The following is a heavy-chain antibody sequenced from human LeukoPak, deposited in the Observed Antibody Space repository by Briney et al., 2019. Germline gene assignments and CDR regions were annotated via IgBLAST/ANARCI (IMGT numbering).Heavy chain of an antibody. V-gene: IGHV4-4*07. CDR1: GGSISSYY. J-gene: IGHJ5*02. CDR2: IYTSGST. CDR3: ASSGRTNWFDP. Sequence: SETLSLTCTVSGGSISSYYWSWIRQPAGEGLEWIGRIYTSGSTTYNPSLKSRVTMSVDTSKNQFSLNLSSVTAADTAVYYCASSGRTNWFDPWGQGTLVTVSS. D-gene: IGHD1-26*01.